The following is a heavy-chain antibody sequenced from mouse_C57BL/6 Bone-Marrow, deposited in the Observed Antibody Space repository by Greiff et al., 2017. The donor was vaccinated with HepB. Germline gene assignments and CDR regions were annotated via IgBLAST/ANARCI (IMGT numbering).Heavy chain of an antibody. V-gene: IGHV1-77*01. J-gene: IGHJ2*01. CDR3: ARGYGSVDDFDY. CDR2: IGHGSGST. Sequence: VQLQQSGAELVKPGASVKLSCTASGYTFTDYYINWVKQRPGQGLEWIGKIGHGSGSTYYNEKVKGKATLTADKSSSTAYMERRSLTSEDSAVYFGARGYGSVDDFDYWGQGTTLTVSS. D-gene: IGHD1-1*01. CDR1: GYTFTDYY.